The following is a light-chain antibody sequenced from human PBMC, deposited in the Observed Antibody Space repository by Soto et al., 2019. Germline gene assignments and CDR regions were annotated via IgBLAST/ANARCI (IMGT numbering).Light chain of an antibody. Sequence: EVVLTQSPVTLSLSPGERATLSCRASQSFRGLLAWYQQKPGQPPRLLIYDTSNRATDIPARFSGSGSGTDFTLTISSLEPEDFAIYYCQQRDNWPLTFGGGTKVDIK. CDR3: QQRDNWPLT. CDR1: QSFRGL. V-gene: IGKV3-11*01. J-gene: IGKJ4*01. CDR2: DTS.